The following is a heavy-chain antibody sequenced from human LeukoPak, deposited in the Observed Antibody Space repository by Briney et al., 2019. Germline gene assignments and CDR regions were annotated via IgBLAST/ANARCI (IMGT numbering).Heavy chain of an antibody. D-gene: IGHD2-2*01. V-gene: IGHV4-34*01. CDR1: GGSFSGYY. Sequence: SETLSLTCAVYGGSFSGYYWSWILHPPGKGLERIGEINHSRSTNYNPSLKSRVTISVDTSKNQFSLKMSSVTAADTAVYSCARGQWYCSSTSCYYRTRKSYYYYGMDVWGQGTTVTVSS. J-gene: IGHJ6*02. CDR2: INHSRST. CDR3: ARGQWYCSSTSCYYRTRKSYYYYGMDV.